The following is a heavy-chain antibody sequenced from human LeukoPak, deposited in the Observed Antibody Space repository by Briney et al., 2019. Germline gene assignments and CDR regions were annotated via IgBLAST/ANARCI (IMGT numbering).Heavy chain of an antibody. Sequence: GGSLRLSCAASGFTFSTYSGNWIRQAPGKGLEWVSSISDDSNYIFYADSVKGRFTISRDNAKNSLYLQMNSLRAEDTAVYYCAKSWAGIVVVTALHLDYWGQGTLVTVSS. CDR2: ISDDSNYI. J-gene: IGHJ4*02. CDR3: AKSWAGIVVVTALHLDY. V-gene: IGHV3-21*01. CDR1: GFTFSTYS. D-gene: IGHD2-21*02.